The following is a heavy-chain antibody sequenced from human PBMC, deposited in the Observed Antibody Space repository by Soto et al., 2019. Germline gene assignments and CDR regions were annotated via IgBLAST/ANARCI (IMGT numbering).Heavy chain of an antibody. CDR2: INSDGTRT. CDR1: GFTFTSYW. D-gene: IGHD3-16*01. V-gene: IGHV3-74*01. Sequence: EVQLVESGGGLVQPGVSLRRSCAASGFTFTSYWMHWVRQAPGKGLVLVSRINSDGTRTNHAVSVKGRFTISRDNAKNTLYPQMQSLRAEDTAVYYCARGGSCIRSPFDFWGQGTLVTVSS. CDR3: ARGGSCIRSPFDF. J-gene: IGHJ4*02.